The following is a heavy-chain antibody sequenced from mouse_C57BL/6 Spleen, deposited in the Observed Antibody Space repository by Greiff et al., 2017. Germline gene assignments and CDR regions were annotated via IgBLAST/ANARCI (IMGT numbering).Heavy chain of an antibody. CDR2: ILPGSGSP. V-gene: IGHV1-9*01. CDR1: GYTFTGYW. D-gene: IGHD2-4*01. J-gene: IGHJ2*01. Sequence: QVHVKQSGAELMKPGASVKLSCKATGYTFTGYWIAWVKQRPGHGLEWIGEILPGSGSPNYNEKFKGKATFTADTSSNTAYMQLSRQTTEDSAIYYGARSGDCYDYPYYFDYWGKGTTLTVSS. CDR3: ARSGDCYDYPYYFDY.